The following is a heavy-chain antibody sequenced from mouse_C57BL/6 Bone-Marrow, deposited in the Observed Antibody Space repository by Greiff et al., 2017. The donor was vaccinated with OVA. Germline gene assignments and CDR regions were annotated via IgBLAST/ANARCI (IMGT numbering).Heavy chain of an antibody. CDR1: GFTFSSYG. CDR2: ISSGGSYT. J-gene: IGHJ2*01. CDR3: ARRLGGDDFDY. V-gene: IGHV5-6*01. Sequence: EVQGVESGGDLVKPGGSLKLSCAASGFTFSSYGMSWVRQTPDKRLEWVATISSGGSYTYYPDSVKGRFTISRDNAKNTLYLQMNSLKSEDTAMYYCARRLGGDDFDYWGQGTTLTVSS. D-gene: IGHD3-1*01.